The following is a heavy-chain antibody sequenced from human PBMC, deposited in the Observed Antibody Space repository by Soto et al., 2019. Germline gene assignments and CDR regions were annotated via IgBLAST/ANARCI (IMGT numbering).Heavy chain of an antibody. CDR1: GFTFSSYD. CDR3: VRADWGNGAFDI. CDR2: IGTAGDP. D-gene: IGHD3-16*01. V-gene: IGHV3-13*05. Sequence: GGSLRLSCAASGFTFSSYDMHWVRQATGKGLEWVSAIGTAGDPYYPGSMKGRFTISRENAKNSLYLQMNSLRAGDTAVYYCVRADWGNGAFDIWGQGTMVTVSS. J-gene: IGHJ3*02.